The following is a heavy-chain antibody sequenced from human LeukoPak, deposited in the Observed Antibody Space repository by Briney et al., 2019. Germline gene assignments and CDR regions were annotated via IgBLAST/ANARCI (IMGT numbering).Heavy chain of an antibody. CDR3: AKDLTTTVTTAIDC. J-gene: IGHJ4*02. Sequence: GGSLRLSCAASGFTFSSYGMHWVRQAPGKRLEWVALIPYDGTNKYYADSVKGRFTISRDNSKNTLYLQMNSLRAEDTAVYYCAKDLTTTVTTAIDCWGQGTLVTVSS. CDR2: IPYDGTNK. V-gene: IGHV3-30*02. CDR1: GFTFSSYG. D-gene: IGHD4-17*01.